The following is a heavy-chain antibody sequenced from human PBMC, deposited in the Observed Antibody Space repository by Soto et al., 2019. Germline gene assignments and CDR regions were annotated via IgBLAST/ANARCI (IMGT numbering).Heavy chain of an antibody. J-gene: IGHJ6*03. CDR3: ARVIQNYYYYYMDV. Sequence: SETLSLTCTVSGGSISSYYWSWIRQPPGKGLEWIGYIYYSGSTNYNPSLKSRVTISVDTSKNQFSLKLSSVTAADTAVYYCARVIQNYYYYYMDVWGKGTTVTVS. D-gene: IGHD5-18*01. CDR1: GGSISSYY. V-gene: IGHV4-59*08. CDR2: IYYSGST.